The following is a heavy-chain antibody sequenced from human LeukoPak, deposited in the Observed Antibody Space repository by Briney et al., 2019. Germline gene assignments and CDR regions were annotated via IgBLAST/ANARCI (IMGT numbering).Heavy chain of an antibody. CDR3: ASDIFLITMVRGVIITHDAFDI. CDR2: IYYSGST. CDR1: GGSISSGDYY. V-gene: IGHV4-30-4*01. D-gene: IGHD3-10*01. J-gene: IGHJ3*02. Sequence: SETLSLTCTVSGGSISSGDYYWSWIRQPPGKGLEWIGYIYYSGSTYYNPSLKSRVTISVDTSKDQFSLKLSSVTAADTAVYYCASDIFLITMVRGVIITHDAFDIWGQGTMVTVTS.